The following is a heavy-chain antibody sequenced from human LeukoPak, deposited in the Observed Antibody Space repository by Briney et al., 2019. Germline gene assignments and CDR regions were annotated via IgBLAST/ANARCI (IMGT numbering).Heavy chain of an antibody. V-gene: IGHV3-23*01. D-gene: IGHD3-10*01. CDR3: AKDLTTLVRGVNTG. J-gene: IGHJ4*02. CDR2: ISGGGGGT. CDR1: GFTFSSYA. Sequence: GASLRLSCAASGFTFSSYAMSWVRQAPGKGLEWVSAISGGGGGTYYADSVKGRFTISRDNSKNTLYLQMNSLRAEDTALYYCAKDLTTLVRGVNTGWGQGALVTASS.